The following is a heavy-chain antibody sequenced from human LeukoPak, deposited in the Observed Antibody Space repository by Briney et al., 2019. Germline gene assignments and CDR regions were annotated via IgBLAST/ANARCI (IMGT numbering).Heavy chain of an antibody. J-gene: IGHJ3*02. D-gene: IGHD1-26*01. CDR1: GFTFSTYN. CDR3: ARDVGASAPDAFDI. Sequence: GGSLRLSCTASGFTFSTYNMNWVRQAPGKGLEWVSSISASSNYIYYADSVKGRFTISRDNAKNPLYLQMNSLRVEDTDVYYCARDVGASAPDAFDIWGQGTMVTVSS. V-gene: IGHV3-21*01. CDR2: ISASSNYI.